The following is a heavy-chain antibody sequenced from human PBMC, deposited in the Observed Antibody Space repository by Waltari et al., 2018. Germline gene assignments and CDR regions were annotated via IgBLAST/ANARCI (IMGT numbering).Heavy chain of an antibody. Sequence: QVQLVQSGAEVKKPGASVKVSCKASGYTFTSYAMHWVRQAPGQRLEWMGWINAGNGNTKYSQEFQGRVTITRDTSASTAYMELSSLRSEDMAVYYCARDGTYYDWVGWFDPWGQGTLVTVSS. V-gene: IGHV1-3*03. CDR3: ARDGTYYDWVGWFDP. CDR1: GYTFTSYA. J-gene: IGHJ5*02. CDR2: INAGNGNT. D-gene: IGHD3-3*01.